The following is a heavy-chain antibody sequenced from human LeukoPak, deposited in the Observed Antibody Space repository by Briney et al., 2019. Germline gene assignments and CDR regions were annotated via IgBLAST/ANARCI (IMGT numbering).Heavy chain of an antibody. Sequence: PSETLSLTCTVSGGSISSYYWSWIRQPPGKGLEWIGYIYYSGSTNYNPSLKSRVTISVDTSKNQFPLKLSSVTAADTAVYYCARSYYYGSGSLSYDYWGQGTLVTVSS. CDR1: GGSISSYY. CDR3: ARSYYYGSGSLSYDY. D-gene: IGHD3-10*01. V-gene: IGHV4-59*08. J-gene: IGHJ4*02. CDR2: IYYSGST.